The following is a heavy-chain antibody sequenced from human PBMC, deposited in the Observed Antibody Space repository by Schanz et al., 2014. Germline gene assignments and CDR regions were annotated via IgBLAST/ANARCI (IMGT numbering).Heavy chain of an antibody. CDR3: VRGPDYGSGSYSSY. Sequence: EVNLVESGGGLVQPGTSLRLSCAASGFTFDDYAMHWVRQVPGKGLEWVSGISWESVNIDYGDSVKGRFTISRDNAKNSLYLEMSNLRPEDTAVYYCVRGPDYGSGSYSSYWGQGTLVTVSS. CDR1: GFTFDDYA. CDR2: ISWESVNI. J-gene: IGHJ4*02. V-gene: IGHV3-9*01. D-gene: IGHD3-10*01.